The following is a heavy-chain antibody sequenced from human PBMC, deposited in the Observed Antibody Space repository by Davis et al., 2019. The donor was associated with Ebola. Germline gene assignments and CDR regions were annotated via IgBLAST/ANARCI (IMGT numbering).Heavy chain of an antibody. V-gene: IGHV1-69*10. Sequence: SVKLSCKASGGTFSSYAISWVRQAPGQGLEWMGGIIPILGIANYAQKFQGRVTITADESTSTAYMELSSLRSEDTAVYYCAREGGYSGYEGYFDYWGQGTLVTVSS. CDR1: GGTFSSYA. D-gene: IGHD5-12*01. CDR2: IIPILGIA. CDR3: AREGGYSGYEGYFDY. J-gene: IGHJ4*02.